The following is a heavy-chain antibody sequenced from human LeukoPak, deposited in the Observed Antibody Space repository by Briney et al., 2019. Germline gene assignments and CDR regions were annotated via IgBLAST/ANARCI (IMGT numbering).Heavy chain of an antibody. V-gene: IGHV3-21*01. CDR1: GFTFSSYS. CDR2: ISSSSSYI. D-gene: IGHD5-18*01. J-gene: IGHJ4*02. CDR3: ARDHTAMVWGIFDY. Sequence: GGSLRLSCAASGFTFSSYSINWVRRAPGKGLEWVSSISSSSSYIYYADSVKGRFTISRDNAKNSLYLQMNSLRAEDTAVYYCARDHTAMVWGIFDYWGQGTLVTVSS.